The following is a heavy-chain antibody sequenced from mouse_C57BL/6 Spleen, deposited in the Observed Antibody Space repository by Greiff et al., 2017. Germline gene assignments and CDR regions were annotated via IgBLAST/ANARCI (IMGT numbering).Heavy chain of an antibody. D-gene: IGHD2-5*01. J-gene: IGHJ3*01. Sequence: EVQWVESGGGLVKPGGSLKLSCAASGFTFSDYGMHWVRQAPEKGLEWVAYISSGSSTIYYADTVKGRFTISRDNAKNTLFLQMTSLRSEDTAMYYCANSNYEAWFAYWGQGTLVTVSA. CDR3: ANSNYEAWFAY. CDR1: GFTFSDYG. V-gene: IGHV5-17*01. CDR2: ISSGSSTI.